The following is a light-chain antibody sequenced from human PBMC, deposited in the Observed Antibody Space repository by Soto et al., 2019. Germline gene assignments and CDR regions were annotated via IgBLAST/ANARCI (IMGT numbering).Light chain of an antibody. CDR1: QTFSNTY. Sequence: EIVLTQSPDTLSLSPGESATLSCRASQTFSNTYLAWYQQKPGQAPRLPRYGASSRAPGIPDRVSGSGSGTACSITISRVEPEDFAVYYCQQYGNSPPFTFGQGTKLEIK. V-gene: IGKV3-20*01. CDR3: QQYGNSPPFT. J-gene: IGKJ2*01. CDR2: GAS.